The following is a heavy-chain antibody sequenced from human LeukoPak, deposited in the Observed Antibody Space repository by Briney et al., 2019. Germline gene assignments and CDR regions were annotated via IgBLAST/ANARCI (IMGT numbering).Heavy chain of an antibody. D-gene: IGHD3-10*01. Sequence: SETLSLTCTVSGGSISSYYWSWLRQPPGKGLEWIGYIYYSGSTNYNPSLKSRVTISVDTSKNQFSLKLSSVTAADTAVYYCARGQLLWFGKYYYYYGMDVWGQGTTVTVSS. CDR3: ARGQLLWFGKYYYYYGMDV. CDR2: IYYSGST. CDR1: GGSISSYY. J-gene: IGHJ6*02. V-gene: IGHV4-59*01.